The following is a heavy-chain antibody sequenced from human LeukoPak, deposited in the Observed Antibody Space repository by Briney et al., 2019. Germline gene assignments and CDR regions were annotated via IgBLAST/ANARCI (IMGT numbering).Heavy chain of an antibody. CDR2: ISYDGSNK. J-gene: IGHJ4*02. D-gene: IGHD3-9*01. Sequence: GRSLRLSCAAPGFTFSSYAMHWVRQAPGKGLEWVAVISYDGSNKYYADSVKGRFTISRDNSKNTLYLQMNSLRAEDTAVYYCARDQREVLRYFDWLPPLDYWGQGTLVTVSS. CDR3: ARDQREVLRYFDWLPPLDY. CDR1: GFTFSSYA. V-gene: IGHV3-30-3*01.